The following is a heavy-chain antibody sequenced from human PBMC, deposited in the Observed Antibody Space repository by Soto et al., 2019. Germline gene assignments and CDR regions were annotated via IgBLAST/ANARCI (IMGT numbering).Heavy chain of an antibody. CDR3: ARRFGRNFDY. CDR1: GDSVSSNSVV. V-gene: IGHV6-1*01. Sequence: SQTLSLTCAVSGDSVSSNSVVWIWIRQSPSRGLEWLGRTYYRSKWYYEYAESVKSRIAINPDTSKNQFSLKLSSVTAADTAVYYCARRFGRNFDYWGQGTLVTVSS. J-gene: IGHJ4*02. CDR2: TYYRSKWYY. D-gene: IGHD3-16*01.